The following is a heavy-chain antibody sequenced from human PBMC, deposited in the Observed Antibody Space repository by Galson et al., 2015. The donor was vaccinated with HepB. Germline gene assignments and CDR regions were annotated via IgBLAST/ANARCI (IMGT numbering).Heavy chain of an antibody. D-gene: IGHD1-14*01. CDR3: AREDTGPLYYYYYMDV. CDR2: ISSSGSTI. CDR1: GFTFSDYY. J-gene: IGHJ6*03. Sequence: SLRLSCAASGFTFSDYYMSWIRRAPGKGLEWVSYISSSGSTIYYADSVKGRFTISRDNAKNSLYLQMNSLRAEDTAVYYCAREDTGPLYYYYYMDVWGKGTTVTVSS. V-gene: IGHV3-11*01.